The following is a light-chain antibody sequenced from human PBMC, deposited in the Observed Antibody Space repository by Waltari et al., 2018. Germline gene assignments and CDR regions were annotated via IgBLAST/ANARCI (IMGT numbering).Light chain of an antibody. J-gene: IGKJ2*01. CDR3: HHYGSSPFT. CDR2: GAS. Sequence: EIVLTQSPGTLSLSPGERVTLSCRASQSVGLSYLAWYQQKPGQAPRLLIYGASIRATGIPDRFSGSGSGTEFTLSITRVEPEDFAVYYCHHYGSSPFTFGQGTKLEI. CDR1: QSVGLSY. V-gene: IGKV3-20*01.